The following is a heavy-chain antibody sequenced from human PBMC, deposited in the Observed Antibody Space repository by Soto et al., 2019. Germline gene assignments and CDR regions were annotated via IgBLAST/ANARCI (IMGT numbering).Heavy chain of an antibody. CDR3: ARDGYYYDSSGYSIAFDI. CDR2: INPSGGST. Sequence: ASVKVSCKASGYTFTSYYIHWVRQAPGQGLEWMGVINPSGGSTRYAQKFQGRVTMTRDTSTSTVYMELSSLRSEDTAVYYCARDGYYYDSSGYSIAFDIWGQGTMVTVSS. CDR1: GYTFTSYY. J-gene: IGHJ3*02. D-gene: IGHD3-22*01. V-gene: IGHV1-46*01.